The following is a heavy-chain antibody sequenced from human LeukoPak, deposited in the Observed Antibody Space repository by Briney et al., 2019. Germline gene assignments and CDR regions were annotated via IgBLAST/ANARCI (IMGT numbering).Heavy chain of an antibody. CDR3: TRGSIAYYYMDV. Sequence: SETLSLTCTVPGDSISSDTYYWNWIRQPPGKGLEWIGRMYTSGSTNYNPSLKSRVSISVDASKNQFSLELSSVTAADTAVYYCTRGSIAYYYMDVWGKGTTVTISS. J-gene: IGHJ6*03. CDR1: GDSISSDTYY. CDR2: MYTSGST. V-gene: IGHV4-61*02. D-gene: IGHD3-22*01.